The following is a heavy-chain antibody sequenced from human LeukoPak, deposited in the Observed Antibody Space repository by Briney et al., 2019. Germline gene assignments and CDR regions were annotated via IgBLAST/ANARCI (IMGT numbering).Heavy chain of an antibody. CDR3: ASHDYGDDYYYYYMDV. CDR2: IYYSGST. Sequence: SETLSPTCTVSGGSISSYYWSWIRQPPGKGQEWIGYIYYSGSTNYNPSLKSRVTISVDTSKNQFSLKLSSVTAADTAVYYCASHDYGDDYYYYYMDVWGKGTTVTVSS. D-gene: IGHD4-17*01. V-gene: IGHV4-59*01. CDR1: GGSISSYY. J-gene: IGHJ6*03.